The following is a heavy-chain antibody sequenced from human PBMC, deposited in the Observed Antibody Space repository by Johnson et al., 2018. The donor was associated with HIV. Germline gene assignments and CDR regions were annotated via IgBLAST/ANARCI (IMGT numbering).Heavy chain of an antibody. CDR1: GFTFSSYD. CDR3: ARDGMAATKANI. CDR2: IGTAGDT. Sequence: EVQLVESGGGLVQPGGSLRLSCAASGFTFSSYDMHWVRQATGKGLEWVSAIGTAGDTYYPGSVKGRFTISRENAKNSLYLQMNSLRAEDTAVYYCARDGMAATKANIWGQGTMVTVSS. V-gene: IGHV3-13*01. D-gene: IGHD1-14*01. J-gene: IGHJ3*02.